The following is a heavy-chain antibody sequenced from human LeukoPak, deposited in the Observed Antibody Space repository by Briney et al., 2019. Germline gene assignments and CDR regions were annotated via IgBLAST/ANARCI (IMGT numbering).Heavy chain of an antibody. D-gene: IGHD3-22*01. CDR3: AREVRDYYDSSGYYYGY. CDR2: ISSSGSTI. CDR1: GFTFSSYE. Sequence: GGSLRLSCAASGFTFSSYEMNWVRQAPGKGLEWVSYISSSGSTIYYADSVKGRFTISRDNAKNSLYLQMNSLRAEDTAVYYCAREVRDYYDSSGYYYGYWGHGNLVTVPS. J-gene: IGHJ1*01. V-gene: IGHV3-48*03.